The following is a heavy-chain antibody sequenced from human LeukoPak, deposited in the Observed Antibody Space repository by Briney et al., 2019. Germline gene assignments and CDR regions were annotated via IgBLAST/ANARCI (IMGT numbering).Heavy chain of an antibody. CDR1: GGSSCGYY. D-gene: IGHD6-6*01. Sequence: PSETLSLTCAVSGGSSCGYYWCWIRQPPGKGLEWIGEINHSGSTNYNPSLKSRVTISVDTSKNQISLKLSSVTAADTAVYYCPRAPLRARRTPSLGCFDPWGQGTLVTVSS. J-gene: IGHJ5*02. CDR3: PRAPLRARRTPSLGCFDP. V-gene: IGHV4-34*01. CDR2: INHSGST.